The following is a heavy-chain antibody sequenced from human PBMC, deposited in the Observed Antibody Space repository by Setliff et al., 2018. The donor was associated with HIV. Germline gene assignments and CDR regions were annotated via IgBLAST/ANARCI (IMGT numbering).Heavy chain of an antibody. CDR2: IYYNGIT. V-gene: IGHV4-59*01. D-gene: IGHD2-21*02. CDR1: GASMTDFY. J-gene: IGHJ4*02. CDR3: ARIFGGNSAPFDY. Sequence: PSETLSLTCIVSGASMTDFYWSWIRQTPGKGLEWIGQIYYNGITNYNPSLKSRVSMSMDTSKTQFSLRLSSVTAADTAVYYCARIFGGNSAPFDYWGQGILVTVSS.